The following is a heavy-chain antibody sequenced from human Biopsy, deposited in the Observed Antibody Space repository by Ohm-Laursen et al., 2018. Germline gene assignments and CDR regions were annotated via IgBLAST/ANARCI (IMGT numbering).Heavy chain of an antibody. Sequence: SLRLSCSASGFIFSDYGMHWVRQAPGKGLEWVSGISGSSNNIIYADSVRGRFTISRDNAKSSLYLEMNSLRSEDTTFYYCTKRRTAVRPFDSWGHGTLVTVSS. CDR1: GFIFSDYG. D-gene: IGHD6-25*01. J-gene: IGHJ4*01. CDR2: ISGSSNNI. V-gene: IGHV3-9*01. CDR3: TKRRTAVRPFDS.